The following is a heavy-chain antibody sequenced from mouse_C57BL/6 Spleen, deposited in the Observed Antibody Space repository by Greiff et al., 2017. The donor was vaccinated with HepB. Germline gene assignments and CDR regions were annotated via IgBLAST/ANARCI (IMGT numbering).Heavy chain of an antibody. J-gene: IGHJ4*01. Sequence: EVKLMESAGGLVQPGSSMKLSCTASGFTFSDYYMAWVRQVPEKGLEWVANINYDGSSTYYLDSLKSRFIISRDNAKNILYLQMSSLKSEDTATYYCARVPSYGNSGYYAMDYWGQGTSVTVSS. V-gene: IGHV5-16*01. CDR3: ARVPSYGNSGYYAMDY. CDR2: INYDGSST. D-gene: IGHD2-1*01. CDR1: GFTFSDYY.